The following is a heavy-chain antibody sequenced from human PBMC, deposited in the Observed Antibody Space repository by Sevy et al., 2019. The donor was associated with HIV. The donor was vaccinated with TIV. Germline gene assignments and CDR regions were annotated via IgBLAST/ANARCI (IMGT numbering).Heavy chain of an antibody. D-gene: IGHD6-13*01. CDR1: GFTFSDYY. V-gene: IGHV3-11*06. J-gene: IGHJ4*02. Sequence: GGSLRLSCAASGFTFSDYYMSWIRQAPGKGQEWISYISSRNTYTNYADSVKGRFTISRDNAKNSLYLHMDSLRAEDTTVYYCARARIAASAPYYFDYWGQGTLVTVSS. CDR2: ISSRNTYT. CDR3: ARARIAASAPYYFDY.